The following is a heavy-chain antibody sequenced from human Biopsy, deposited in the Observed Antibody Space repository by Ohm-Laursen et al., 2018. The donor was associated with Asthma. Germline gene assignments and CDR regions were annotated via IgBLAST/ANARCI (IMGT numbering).Heavy chain of an antibody. D-gene: IGHD6-13*01. CDR2: ITFDGSAQ. CDR1: GTHFGSYN. J-gene: IGHJ4*02. Sequence: SLRLSCAASGTHFGSYNMHWARQAPGKGLEWVAVITFDGSAQHYGDSVKGRFTISRDNSKNMLFLQMNSLRAEDTAVYYCSRDTLGYYFDIWGQGTQVTVSS. V-gene: IGHV3-30-3*01. CDR3: SRDTLGYYFDI.